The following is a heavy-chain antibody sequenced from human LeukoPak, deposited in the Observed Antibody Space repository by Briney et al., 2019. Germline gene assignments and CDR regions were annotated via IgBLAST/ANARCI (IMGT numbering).Heavy chain of an antibody. J-gene: IGHJ5*02. CDR1: GYSENFYG. D-gene: IGHD5-24*01. CDR2: ISPTGTFT. CDR3: ARDISARDEAWWFDP. Sequence: ASVKVSCKTSGYSENFYGITWVRQVPGQGPEWMGLISPTGTFTAYAQNFQGRVTLTRDLSTSTDYLELRSLRSEDTAVYYCARDISARDEAWWFDPWGQGTLVTVSS. V-gene: IGHV1-46*02.